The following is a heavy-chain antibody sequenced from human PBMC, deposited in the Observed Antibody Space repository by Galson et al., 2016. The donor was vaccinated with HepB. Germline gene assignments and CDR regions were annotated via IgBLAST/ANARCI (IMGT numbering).Heavy chain of an antibody. V-gene: IGHV3-33*01. Sequence: SLRLSCAASGFTFRTYGMHWVRQAPGKGLEWVAIIWYDGSNKYYVDSVKGRFTISRDNSKNTLYLQMNSLRAEDTAVYYCARDNKELGFDYWGQGTLVTVSS. CDR2: IWYDGSNK. J-gene: IGHJ4*02. CDR1: GFTFRTYG. D-gene: IGHD3-10*01. CDR3: ARDNKELGFDY.